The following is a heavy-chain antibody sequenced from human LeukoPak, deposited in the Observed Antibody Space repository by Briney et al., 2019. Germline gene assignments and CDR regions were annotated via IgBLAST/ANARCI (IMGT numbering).Heavy chain of an antibody. CDR1: GGSISSYY. J-gene: IGHJ6*02. CDR3: ARFKGIAAGGRDYYYGMDV. CDR2: IYYSGST. Sequence: SETLSLTCTVSGGSISSYYWSWIRQPPGKGLEWIGYIYYSGSTNYNPSLKSRVTISVDKSKNQFSLKLSSVTAADTAVYYCARFKGIAAGGRDYYYGMDVWGQGTTVTVSS. D-gene: IGHD6-25*01. V-gene: IGHV4-59*12.